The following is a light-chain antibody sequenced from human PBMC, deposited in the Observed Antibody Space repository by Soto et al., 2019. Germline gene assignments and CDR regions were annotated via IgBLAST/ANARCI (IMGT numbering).Light chain of an antibody. CDR1: QSFRGL. J-gene: IGKJ5*01. Sequence: VVLTQSPVTLTLSPGERATLSCRASQSFRGLLAWYQQKPGQAPRLLIYDAYNRATGIPPRFSGSGSGTDFTLTISSLEPEDSAVYYCQQRHMRPITFGQGTRLEI. CDR3: QQRHMRPIT. CDR2: DAY. V-gene: IGKV3-11*01.